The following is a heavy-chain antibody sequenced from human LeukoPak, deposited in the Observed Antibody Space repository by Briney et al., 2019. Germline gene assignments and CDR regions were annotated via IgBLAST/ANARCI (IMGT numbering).Heavy chain of an antibody. J-gene: IGHJ6*02. Sequence: GGSLRLSCAASGFTFSSYWMSWVRQVPGKGLEWVANIKLDGSEKYYVDSVKGRFTISRDNAKNSLYLQMNSLRAEDTAVYYCARALLDYGDYVETYYYYYGMDVWGQGTTVTVSS. D-gene: IGHD4-17*01. CDR2: IKLDGSEK. V-gene: IGHV3-7*03. CDR1: GFTFSSYW. CDR3: ARALLDYGDYVETYYYYYGMDV.